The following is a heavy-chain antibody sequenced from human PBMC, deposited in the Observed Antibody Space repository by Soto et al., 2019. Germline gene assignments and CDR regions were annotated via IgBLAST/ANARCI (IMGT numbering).Heavy chain of an antibody. CDR1: GFSLTTRGVG. CDR3: AHIVITFGGVVADDAFDV. J-gene: IGHJ3*01. V-gene: IGHV2-5*02. CDR2: IYWDDDK. D-gene: IGHD3-16*02. Sequence: SGPTLVNPTETLTLTCTFSGFSLTTRGVGVGWICQPPGKALEWLAVIYWDDDKRYSPSLKTRLVLTKDTPKNQVVLTMTNMDSVDTATYFCAHIVITFGGVVADDAFDVWGQGTMVTVSS.